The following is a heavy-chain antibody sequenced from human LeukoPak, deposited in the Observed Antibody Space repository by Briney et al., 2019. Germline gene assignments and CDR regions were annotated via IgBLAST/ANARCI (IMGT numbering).Heavy chain of an antibody. V-gene: IGHV4-34*01. J-gene: IGHJ6*03. Sequence: SETRSLTCAVYGGSFSGYYWSWIRQPPGKGLEWIGEINHSGSTNYNPSLKSRVTISVDTSKNQFSLKLSSVTAADTAVYYCARLPEYYYYYYMDVWGKGTTVTVSS. CDR2: INHSGST. CDR1: GGSFSGYY. CDR3: ARLPEYYYYYYMDV.